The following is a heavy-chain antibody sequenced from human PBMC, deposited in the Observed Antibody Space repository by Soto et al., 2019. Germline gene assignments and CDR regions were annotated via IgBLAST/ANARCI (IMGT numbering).Heavy chain of an antibody. D-gene: IGHD3-22*01. V-gene: IGHV4-39*01. CDR2: IYYSGST. CDR3: ARHSPLWDSSGYRLDY. Sequence: QLQLQESGPGLVKPSETLSLTCTVSGGSISSSSYYWGWIRQPPGKGLEWIGSIYYSGSTYYNPSLKSRVTISVDTSKNQFSLKLSSVTAADTAVYYCARHSPLWDSSGYRLDYWGQGTLVTVSS. J-gene: IGHJ4*02. CDR1: GGSISSSSYY.